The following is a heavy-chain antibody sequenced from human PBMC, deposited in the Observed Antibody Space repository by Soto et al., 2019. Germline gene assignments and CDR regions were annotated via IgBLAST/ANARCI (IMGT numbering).Heavy chain of an antibody. Sequence: TSENRSLTCAVYGGSFSGYYWSWIRQPPGKGLEWIGEINHSGSTNYNPSLKSRVTISVDTSKNQFSLKLSSVTASDTAMYYCARRGYSGYYYGMDVWGQGTTVTVSS. D-gene: IGHD5-12*01. CDR1: GGSFSGYY. V-gene: IGHV4-34*01. CDR3: ARRGYSGYYYGMDV. CDR2: INHSGST. J-gene: IGHJ6*02.